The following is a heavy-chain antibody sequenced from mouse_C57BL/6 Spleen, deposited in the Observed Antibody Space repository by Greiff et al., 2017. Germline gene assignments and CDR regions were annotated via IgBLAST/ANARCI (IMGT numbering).Heavy chain of an antibody. V-gene: IGHV2-9-1*01. CDR2: IWTGGGT. CDR1: GFSLTSYA. D-gene: IGHD2-2*01. Sequence: VKLTQSGPGLVAPSQSLSITCTVSGFSLTSYAVSWVRQPPGKGLEWLGVIWTGGGTNYNSAPKSRLSISKDNSKSQVFLKMNSLQTDDTARYYCARNIPLCGYDEGGYYFDYWGQGTTLTVSS. CDR3: ARNIPLCGYDEGGYYFDY. J-gene: IGHJ2*01.